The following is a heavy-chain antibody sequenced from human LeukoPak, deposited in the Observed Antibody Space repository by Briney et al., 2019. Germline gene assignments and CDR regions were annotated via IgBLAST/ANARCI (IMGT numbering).Heavy chain of an antibody. D-gene: IGHD2-15*01. J-gene: IGHJ6*02. V-gene: IGHV3-21*01. CDR3: AREGYCSGGSCYSGGHYYGMDV. Sequence: GGSLRLSCAASGFTFSSYSMNWVRQAPGKGLEWVSSISSSSSYIYYADSVKGRFTISRDNAKNSLYLQMNSLRAEDTAVYYCAREGYCSGGSCYSGGHYYGMDVGGQGTTVTVS. CDR2: ISSSSSYI. CDR1: GFTFSSYS.